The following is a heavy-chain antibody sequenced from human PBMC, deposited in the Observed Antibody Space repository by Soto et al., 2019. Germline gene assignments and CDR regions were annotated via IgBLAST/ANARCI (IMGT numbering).Heavy chain of an antibody. CDR2: ILSDGSAK. V-gene: IGHV3-30-3*01. CDR3: ARGGYCSGGSCLDGMDV. Sequence: SLRLSCGVSGFTLSRYTMHWVRQAPGKGLEWVALILSDGSAKYYADSVKGRFTISGDDSLYLEMTSLRGEDTAVYCCARGGYCSGGSCLDGMDVWGQGTTVTVSS. D-gene: IGHD2-15*01. CDR1: GFTLSRYT. J-gene: IGHJ6*02.